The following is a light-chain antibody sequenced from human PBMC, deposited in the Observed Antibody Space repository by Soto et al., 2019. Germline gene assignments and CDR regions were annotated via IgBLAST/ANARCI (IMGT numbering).Light chain of an antibody. J-gene: IGLJ1*01. CDR3: QSYDSSLSGHYV. V-gene: IGLV1-40*01. CDR2: GNS. CDR1: SSNIGAGYD. Sequence: QAVVTQPPSVSGAPGQRVTISCTGSSSNIGAGYDVHWYQQLPGTAPKLLIYGNSNRPSGVPDRFSGSESGTSASLAITGLQAEDEADYYCQSYDSSLSGHYVFGTGTKVTVL.